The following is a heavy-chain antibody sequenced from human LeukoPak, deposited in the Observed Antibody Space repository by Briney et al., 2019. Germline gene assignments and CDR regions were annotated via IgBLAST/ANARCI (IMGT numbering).Heavy chain of an antibody. D-gene: IGHD3-10*01. CDR3: VNFRGIQHYNYHMDV. Sequence: RTGGSLRLSCAASGFTFSSYAMSWVRQAPGKGLGWVSGLTGSGGNTYYADPVKGRFTISRDNCKNTLSLQMNSLRAEDAAVYYCVNFRGIQHYNYHMDVWGKGTTVTVSS. CDR2: LTGSGGNT. J-gene: IGHJ6*03. V-gene: IGHV3-23*01. CDR1: GFTFSSYA.